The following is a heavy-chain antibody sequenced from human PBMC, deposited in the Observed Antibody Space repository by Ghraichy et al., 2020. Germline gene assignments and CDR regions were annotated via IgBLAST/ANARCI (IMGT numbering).Heavy chain of an antibody. CDR1: GGSISSTIYY. D-gene: IGHD6-19*01. CDR3: ARRTAVTANFHY. CDR2: IYYSGSS. J-gene: IGHJ4*02. V-gene: IGHV4-39*01. Sequence: SETLSLTCTVSGGSISSTIYYWGWIRQPPGKGLEWIGSIYYSGSSYYNPSLKSRVTISVDTSKNQFSLKLSSVTAADTAGYYCARRTAVTANFHYWGQGTLVTVSS.